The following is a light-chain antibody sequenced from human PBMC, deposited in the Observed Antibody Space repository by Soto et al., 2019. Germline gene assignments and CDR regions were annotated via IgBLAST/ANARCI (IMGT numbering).Light chain of an antibody. J-gene: IGKJ1*01. V-gene: IGKV3-20*01. CDR3: QQYGSSPPWT. Sequence: EIVLTQSPGTLSLSPGERATLSCRASQSVSSYLAWYQQKPGQAPRLLIYGASSRDTGIPDRFSGSGSGTDFTLTISRLEPEDFAVYYCQQYGSSPPWTFGQGTKVEIK. CDR2: GAS. CDR1: QSVSSY.